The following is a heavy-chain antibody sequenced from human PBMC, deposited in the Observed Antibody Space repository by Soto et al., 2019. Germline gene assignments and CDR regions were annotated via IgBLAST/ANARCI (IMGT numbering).Heavy chain of an antibody. J-gene: IGHJ5*02. CDR1: GFTFSSYA. Sequence: GASLRLSCAASGFTFSSYAMSLVRQAPGKGLEWVSAISGSGGSTYYADSVKGRFTISRDNSKNTLYLQMNSLRAEDTAVYYCANSNVGVVVAASPNWFDPWGQGTLVTVSS. D-gene: IGHD2-15*01. V-gene: IGHV3-23*01. CDR2: ISGSGGST. CDR3: ANSNVGVVVAASPNWFDP.